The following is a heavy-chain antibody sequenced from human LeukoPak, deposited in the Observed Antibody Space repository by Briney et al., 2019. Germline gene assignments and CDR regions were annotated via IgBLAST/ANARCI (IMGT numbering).Heavy chain of an antibody. D-gene: IGHD4-17*01. CDR2: ISAYNGNT. J-gene: IGHJ5*02. CDR3: ARDRDYGDARYRWFDP. Sequence: GASVKVSCKASGYTFTSYGISWVRQAPGQGLEWMGWISAYNGNTNYAQKLQGRVTMTTDTSTSTAYMELRSLRSDDTAVYYCARDRDYGDARYRWFDPWGQGTLVTVSS. CDR1: GYTFTSYG. V-gene: IGHV1-18*01.